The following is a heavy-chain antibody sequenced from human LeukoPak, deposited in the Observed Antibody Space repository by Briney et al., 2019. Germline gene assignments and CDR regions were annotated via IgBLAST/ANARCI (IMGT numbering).Heavy chain of an antibody. D-gene: IGHD6-13*01. CDR3: SLGGYSSSWGAFDI. V-gene: IGHV4-39*07. Sequence: SETLSLTCTVSGGSVSSSNYYWGWIRQPPGKGLEWFGSIYYSGSTYYNPSLKSRVTISVDKSKNQFSLKLSSVTAADTAVYYCSLGGYSSSWGAFDIWGQGTVVTVSS. CDR2: IYYSGST. CDR1: GGSVSSSNYY. J-gene: IGHJ3*02.